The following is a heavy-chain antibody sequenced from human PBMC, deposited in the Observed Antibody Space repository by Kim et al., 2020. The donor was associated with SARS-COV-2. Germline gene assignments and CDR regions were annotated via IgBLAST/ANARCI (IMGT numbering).Heavy chain of an antibody. Sequence: SETLSLTCTVSGVSISSCSYYWSWIRQPAGKGLEWIGRIYTSGSTNYNPSLKSRVTISVDTSKNQFSLKLSSVTAADTALYYCTREHQYYDILSGYYNCGMDVWGQGTTVTVSS. CDR2: IYTSGST. D-gene: IGHD3-9*01. CDR1: GVSISSCSYY. J-gene: IGHJ6*02. CDR3: TREHQYYDILSGYYNCGMDV. V-gene: IGHV4-61*02.